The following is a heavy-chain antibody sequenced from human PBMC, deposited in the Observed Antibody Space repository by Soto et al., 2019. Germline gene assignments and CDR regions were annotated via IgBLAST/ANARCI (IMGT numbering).Heavy chain of an antibody. Sequence: LSLTCTVSGGSVSSGSCYWSWIRQPPGKGLEWIGYIYYSGSTNHNPSLKSRVTISVDTSKNQFSLKLSSVTAADTAVYYCARAESPRYFDYWGQGTLVTVSS. CDR2: IYYSGST. CDR1: GGSVSSGSCY. D-gene: IGHD3-10*01. CDR3: ARAESPRYFDY. J-gene: IGHJ4*02. V-gene: IGHV4-61*01.